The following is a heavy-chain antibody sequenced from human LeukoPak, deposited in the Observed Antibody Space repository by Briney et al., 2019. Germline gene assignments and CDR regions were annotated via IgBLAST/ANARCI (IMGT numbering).Heavy chain of an antibody. CDR1: GYTFTGYY. D-gene: IGHD2-2*02. Sequence: ASVKVSCKASGYTFTGYYMHWVRQAPGQGLEWMGWINPNSGGTNYAQKFQGRVTMTRDTSISTAYMELSRLRSDDTAVYYCARDKYCSSTSCYRGGFDYWGQGTLVTVSS. CDR3: ARDKYCSSTSCYRGGFDY. J-gene: IGHJ4*02. CDR2: INPNSGGT. V-gene: IGHV1-2*02.